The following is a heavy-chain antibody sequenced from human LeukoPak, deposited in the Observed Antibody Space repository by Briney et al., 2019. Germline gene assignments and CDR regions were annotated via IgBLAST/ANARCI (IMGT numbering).Heavy chain of an antibody. D-gene: IGHD3-10*01. CDR2: INTNTGNP. CDR1: GYTFTSYA. V-gene: IGHV7-4-1*02. CDR3: ARDRFSYGSGSHRWFDP. Sequence: GASVKVSCKASGYTFTSYAMNWVRQAPGQGLEWMGWINTNTGNPTYSQGFTGRFVFSLDTSVSTAYLQISSLKAEDTAVYYCARDRFSYGSGSHRWFDPWGQGTLVTVSS. J-gene: IGHJ5*02.